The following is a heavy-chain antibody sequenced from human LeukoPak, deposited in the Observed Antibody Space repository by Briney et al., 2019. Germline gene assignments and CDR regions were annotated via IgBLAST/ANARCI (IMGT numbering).Heavy chain of an antibody. J-gene: IGHJ4*02. CDR1: GYTFTGYY. CDR3: ARDGRYCSGGSCYLFDY. D-gene: IGHD2-15*01. Sequence: GASVKVSCKASGYTFTGYYMHWVRQAPGQGLEWMGWINPNSGGTNHAQKFQGRVTMTRDTSISTAYMELSRLRSDDTAVYYCARDGRYCSGGSCYLFDYWGQGTLVTVSS. V-gene: IGHV1-2*02. CDR2: INPNSGGT.